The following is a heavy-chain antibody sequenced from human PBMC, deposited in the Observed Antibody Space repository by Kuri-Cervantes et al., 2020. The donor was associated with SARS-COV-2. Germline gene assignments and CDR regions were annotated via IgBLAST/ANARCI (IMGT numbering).Heavy chain of an antibody. CDR2: IYYSGST. CDR1: GYSISSGYY. Sequence: SETLSLTCAVSGYSISSGYYWGWIRQPPGKGLEWIGSIYYSGSTYYNPSLKSRVFVSMDKSKNQFSLKLSSVTAADTAVYYCARGVPGYWGQGSLVTVSS. CDR3: ARGVPGY. V-gene: IGHV4-38-2*01. D-gene: IGHD6-6*01. J-gene: IGHJ4*02.